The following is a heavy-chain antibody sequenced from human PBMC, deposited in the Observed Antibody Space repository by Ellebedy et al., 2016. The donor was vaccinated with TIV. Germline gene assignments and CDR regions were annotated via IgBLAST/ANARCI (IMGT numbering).Heavy chain of an antibody. CDR3: AVRPLAPNYFDT. Sequence: PGGSLRLSCEVSGFSFSTHWMRWVRQAPGKGLEWVANIKEDGREKYYADSVNGRFTISRDNAKNSLYLQMNSLRGEDTAVYYCAVRPLAPNYFDTWGRGTLVTVSS. J-gene: IGHJ4*02. CDR1: GFSFSTHW. V-gene: IGHV3-7*01. CDR2: IKEDGREK. D-gene: IGHD2-15*01.